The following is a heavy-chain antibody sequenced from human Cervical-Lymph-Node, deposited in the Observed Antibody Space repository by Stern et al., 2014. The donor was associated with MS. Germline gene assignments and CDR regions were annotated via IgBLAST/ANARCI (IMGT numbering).Heavy chain of an antibody. J-gene: IGHJ4*02. CDR2: INPNSGT. CDR1: GIIYSGYY. CDR3: AATNCDGGCLLDF. D-gene: IGHD2-21*02. V-gene: IGHV1-2*02. Sequence: QMQLVQSGAEVKKPGASAKVSCKASGIIYSGYYMHWVRQAPGQGLEWMGWINPNSGTKYSQKFQGRVTMTRDTSIDTAYIELSSLRFDDTAVYYCAATNCDGGCLLDFWGQGTLVTVSS.